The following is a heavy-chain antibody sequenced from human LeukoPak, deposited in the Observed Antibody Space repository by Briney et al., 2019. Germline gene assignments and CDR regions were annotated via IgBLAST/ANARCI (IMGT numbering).Heavy chain of an antibody. CDR2: INPNSGGT. CDR3: ARVAHNYDLLTGYYPYLDYFDF. CDR1: GYTFSGYY. Sequence: ASVKVSCKASGYTFSGYYMHWVRQAPGQGLGWMGWINPNSGGTYYAQKFQGRVTMTRDTSISTAYMELSRLRSDDTAVFYCARVAHNYDLLTGYYPYLDYFDFWGQGTLATVSS. D-gene: IGHD3-9*01. V-gene: IGHV1-2*02. J-gene: IGHJ4*02.